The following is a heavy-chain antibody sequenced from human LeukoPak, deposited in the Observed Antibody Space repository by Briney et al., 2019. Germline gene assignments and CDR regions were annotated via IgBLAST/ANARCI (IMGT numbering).Heavy chain of an antibody. V-gene: IGHV1-46*01. CDR2: INPSGGST. Sequence: GASVKVSCKASGYTFTRYYMHWVRQAPGQGLEWMGIINPSGGSTSYAQKFQGRVTMTRDMSTSTVYMELSSLRSEDTAVYYCAKDVASGSYGGDWFDPWGQGTLVTVSS. J-gene: IGHJ5*02. D-gene: IGHD1-26*01. CDR3: AKDVASGSYGGDWFDP. CDR1: GYTFTRYY.